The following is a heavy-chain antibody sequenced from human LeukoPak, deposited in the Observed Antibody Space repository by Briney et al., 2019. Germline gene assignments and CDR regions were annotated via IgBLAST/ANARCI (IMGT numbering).Heavy chain of an antibody. CDR2: ISGSGGST. D-gene: IGHD3-10*01. Sequence: GGSLRLSCAASGFTFSSYGMSWVRQAPGKGLEWVSAISGSGGSTYYADSVKGRFTISRDNSKNTLYLQMNSLRAEDTAVYYCARVPRWFGEARTDYWGQGTLVTVSS. CDR3: ARVPRWFGEARTDY. V-gene: IGHV3-23*01. CDR1: GFTFSSYG. J-gene: IGHJ4*02.